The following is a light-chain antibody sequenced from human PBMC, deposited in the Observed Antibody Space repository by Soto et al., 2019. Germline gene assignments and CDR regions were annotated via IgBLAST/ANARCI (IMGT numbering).Light chain of an antibody. J-gene: IGKJ1*01. V-gene: IGKV3-20*01. Sequence: EIVLTHSPATLSFSPWERNSLXSRASQSVSSYLAWYQQKPGQAPRLLIYGASTRATGIPDRFSGSGSGTDFTLTISRLEPEDFAVYHCQQYGSSPRTFGQGTKVDIK. CDR2: GAS. CDR1: QSVSSY. CDR3: QQYGSSPRT.